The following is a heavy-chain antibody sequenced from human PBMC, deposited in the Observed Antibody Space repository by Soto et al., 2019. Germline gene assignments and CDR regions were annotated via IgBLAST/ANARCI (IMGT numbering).Heavy chain of an antibody. CDR3: ARAQFQPSMNWFDP. CDR1: GGSISSGGYS. J-gene: IGHJ5*02. V-gene: IGHV4-30-2*01. Sequence: SETLSLTCAVSGGSISSGGYSWSWIRQPPGKGLEWIGYIYHSGSTYYNPSLKSRVTISVDRSKNQFSLKLSYVTAADTAVYYCARAQFQPSMNWFDPPRQGTLVTLS. D-gene: IGHD2-2*01. CDR2: IYHSGST.